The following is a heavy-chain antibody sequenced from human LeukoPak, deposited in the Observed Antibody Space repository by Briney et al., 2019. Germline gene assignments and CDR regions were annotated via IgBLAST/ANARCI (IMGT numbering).Heavy chain of an antibody. D-gene: IGHD2-21*01. J-gene: IGHJ5*02. CDR1: GGSISSYY. V-gene: IGHV4-59*12. CDR2: FYHSGIT. Sequence: SETLSLTCTVSGGSISSYYWSWVRQPPGKGLEWIGSFYHSGITYYNPSLKSRVTISVEMSKNQFSLKLSSVTAADTAVYYCARAPQRSYQHNWFDPWGQGTLVTVSS. CDR3: ARAPQRSYQHNWFDP.